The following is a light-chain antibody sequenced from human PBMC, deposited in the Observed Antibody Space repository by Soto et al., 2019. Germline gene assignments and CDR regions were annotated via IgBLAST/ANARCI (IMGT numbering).Light chain of an antibody. Sequence: QSALTQPRSVSGSPGQSVTISCTGTSSDVGGYNYVSWYQQHPGKAPRLVIYDVNQRPSGVPDRFSGSKSDNTASLTISGLQAEDEGDYYCCSYAGSFAGVFGGGTKLTVL. V-gene: IGLV2-11*01. CDR3: CSYAGSFAGV. J-gene: IGLJ3*02. CDR1: SSDVGGYNY. CDR2: DVN.